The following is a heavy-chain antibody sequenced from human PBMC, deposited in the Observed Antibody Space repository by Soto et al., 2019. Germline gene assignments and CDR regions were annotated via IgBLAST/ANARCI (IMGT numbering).Heavy chain of an antibody. J-gene: IGHJ2*01. CDR2: TYYSGST. V-gene: IGHV4-31*02. Sequence: RQHPGKGLEWIGYTYYSGSTYYNPSLKSRVTISVDTSKNQFSMKMSSVTAADTAVYYCARVGHIFFFQAEDGIRDVRSVSAFLLNRSSDL. D-gene: IGHD3-10*02. CDR3: ARVGHIFFFQAEDGIRDVRSVSAFLLNRSSDL.